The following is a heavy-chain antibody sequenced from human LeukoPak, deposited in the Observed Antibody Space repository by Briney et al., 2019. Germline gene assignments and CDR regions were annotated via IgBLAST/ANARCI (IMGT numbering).Heavy chain of an antibody. CDR3: AKDPVPPAY. J-gene: IGHJ4*02. V-gene: IGHV3-30*02. CDR1: GFTFSNYA. Sequence: GGSLRLSCAASGFTFSNYAMSWVRQAPGKGLEWVAFIRYDGSNKYYADSVKGRFTISRDNSKNTLYLQMNSLRAEDTAVYYCAKDPVPPAYWGQETLVTVSS. CDR2: IRYDGSNK. D-gene: IGHD4-17*01.